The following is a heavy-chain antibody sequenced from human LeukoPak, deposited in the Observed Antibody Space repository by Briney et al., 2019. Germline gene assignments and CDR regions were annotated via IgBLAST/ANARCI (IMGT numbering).Heavy chain of an antibody. CDR1: GGSFSGYY. CDR3: ARRYSSSSKLGY. D-gene: IGHD6-13*01. J-gene: IGHJ4*02. Sequence: PSETLSLTCAVYGGSFSGYYWSWIRQPPGKGLEWIGEINHSGSTNYNPSLKSRVTISVDTSRNQLSLKLSSVTAADTAVYYCARRYSSSSKLGYWGQGTLVTVSS. V-gene: IGHV4-34*01. CDR2: INHSGST.